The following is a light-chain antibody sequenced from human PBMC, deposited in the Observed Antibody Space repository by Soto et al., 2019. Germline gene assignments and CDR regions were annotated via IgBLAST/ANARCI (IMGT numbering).Light chain of an antibody. CDR2: DAS. CDR1: QDIAKY. V-gene: IGKV1-33*01. CDR3: QQYDDLLS. J-gene: IGKJ4*01. Sequence: DLLMTQSPSSLSASVGDRVTITCQASQDIAKYLNWYQQKPGNAPKLLIYDASELHAGVPSRFSGSGSGTDFTFTISSVKREDFATYYCQQYDDLLSFGGGTKVEIK.